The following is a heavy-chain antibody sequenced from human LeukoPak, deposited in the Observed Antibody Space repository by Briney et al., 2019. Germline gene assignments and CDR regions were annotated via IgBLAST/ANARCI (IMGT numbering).Heavy chain of an antibody. D-gene: IGHD6-13*01. CDR3: AREGAAAGYDY. V-gene: IGHV1-8*02. Sequence: HGASVKVSCKASGGTFSSYAISWVRQATGQGLEWMGWMNPNSGNTGYAQKFQGRVTMTRNTSISTAYMELSSLRSEDTAVYYCAREGAAAGYDYWGQGTLVTVSS. CDR1: GGTFSSYA. CDR2: MNPNSGNT. J-gene: IGHJ4*02.